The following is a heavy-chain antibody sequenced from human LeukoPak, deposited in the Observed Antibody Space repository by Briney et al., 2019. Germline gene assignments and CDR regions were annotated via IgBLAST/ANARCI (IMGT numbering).Heavy chain of an antibody. Sequence: PGGSLRFSCAASGFTFSSYAMDWVRQAPGKGLEWVSAISGSGGSTLYAGSVKGRFTISRDNSKDTLYLQMNSLRAEDTAVYYCAKEGCTSAACYTNYWGQGILVTVSS. V-gene: IGHV3-23*01. CDR1: GFTFSSYA. CDR2: ISGSGGST. CDR3: AKEGCTSAACYTNY. J-gene: IGHJ4*02. D-gene: IGHD2-2*02.